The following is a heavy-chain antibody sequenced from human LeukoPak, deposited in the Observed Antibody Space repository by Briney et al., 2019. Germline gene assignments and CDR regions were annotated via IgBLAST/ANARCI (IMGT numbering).Heavy chain of an antibody. V-gene: IGHV3-30*18. CDR2: ISYDGSNK. CDR3: AKDLDPGTTLNYFDY. Sequence: PGRSLRLSCAASGFTFSSYGMHWVRQAPGKGPEWVAVISYDGSNKYYADSVKGRFTISRDNSKNTLYLQMNSLRAEDTAVYYCAKDLDPGTTLNYFDYWGQGTLVTVSS. D-gene: IGHD1-1*01. J-gene: IGHJ4*02. CDR1: GFTFSSYG.